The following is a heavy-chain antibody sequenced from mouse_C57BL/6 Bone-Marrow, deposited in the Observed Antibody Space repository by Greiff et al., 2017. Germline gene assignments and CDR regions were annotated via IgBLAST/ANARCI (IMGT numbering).Heavy chain of an antibody. J-gene: IGHJ2*01. CDR2: IDPENGDT. CDR1: GFNFNDDY. CDR3: KFYSNWGY. Sequence: EVQLQQSGAELVRPGASVKLSCTASGFNFNDDYMHWVKQRPDQGLEWIGWIDPENGDTEYASKFLGKDTITADTSSNTSYLQLSSRTSEDTAVYYCKFYSNWGYWGQGTTLTVSS. V-gene: IGHV14-4*01. D-gene: IGHD2-5*01.